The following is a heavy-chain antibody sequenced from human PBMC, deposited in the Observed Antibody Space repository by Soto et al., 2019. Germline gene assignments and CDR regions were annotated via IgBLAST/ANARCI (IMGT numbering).Heavy chain of an antibody. J-gene: IGHJ5*02. D-gene: IGHD2-2*01. V-gene: IGHV1-3*01. CDR2: INAGNGNT. Sequence: QVQLVQSGAEVKKPGASVKVSCKASGYTFTSYAMHWVRQAPGQRLEWMGWINAGNGNTKYSQKFQGRVTITRDTSASTAYMELSSLRSEDTAVYYCARDRGYCSSTGCYAGGWFDPWGQGTLVTVSS. CDR1: GYTFTSYA. CDR3: ARDRGYCSSTGCYAGGWFDP.